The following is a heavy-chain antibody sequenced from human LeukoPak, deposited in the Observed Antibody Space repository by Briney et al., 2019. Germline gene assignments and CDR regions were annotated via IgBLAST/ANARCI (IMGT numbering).Heavy chain of an antibody. CDR1: GYTFTGYY. CDR3: ARDVGRYSGYDFDF. J-gene: IGHJ4*02. V-gene: IGHV1-2*02. CDR2: INPNSGAT. Sequence: ASVKVSCKASGYTFTGYYMHWMRQAPGQGLEWMAWINPNSGATNYAPKFQGRVTLTRDTSITTAYMELSRLRSDDKAVYYCARDVGRYSGYDFDFWGQGTLVTVSS. D-gene: IGHD5-12*01.